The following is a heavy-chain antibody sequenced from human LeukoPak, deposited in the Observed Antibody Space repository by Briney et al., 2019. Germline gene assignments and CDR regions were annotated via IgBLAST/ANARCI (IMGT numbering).Heavy chain of an antibody. J-gene: IGHJ4*02. CDR3: ARLRRYYFDY. CDR2: IYYSGST. V-gene: IGHV4-39*01. Sequence: SETLSLTCTVSGGSISSSSYYWGWIRQPPGKGLEWIGSIYYSGSTYYNPSLKSRVTISVDTSKNRFSLKLSSVTAADTAVYYCARLRRYYFDYWGQGTLVTVSS. D-gene: IGHD4-17*01. CDR1: GGSISSSSYY.